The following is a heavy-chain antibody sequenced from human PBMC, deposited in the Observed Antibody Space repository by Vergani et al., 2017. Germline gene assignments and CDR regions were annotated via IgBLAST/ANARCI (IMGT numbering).Heavy chain of an antibody. J-gene: IGHJ6*03. V-gene: IGHV3-30*18. CDR3: AKDHSNRNYYYYMDV. Sequence: VQLLESGGGVVQPGRSLRLSCAAPGFTFSSYGMHWVRQAPGKGLEWVAVISYDGSNKYYADSVKGRFTISRDNSKNTLYLQMNSLRAEDTAVYYCAKDHSNRNYYYYMDVWGKGTTVTVSS. CDR1: GFTFSSYG. D-gene: IGHD4-11*01. CDR2: ISYDGSNK.